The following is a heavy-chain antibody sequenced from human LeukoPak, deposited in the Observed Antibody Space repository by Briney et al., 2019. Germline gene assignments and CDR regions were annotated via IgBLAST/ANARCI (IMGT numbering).Heavy chain of an antibody. V-gene: IGHV3-30-3*01. Sequence: GGSLRLSCAASGFPFSSYSVHWGPQAPGKGLEGVAFILYDGSDKYYADSVKGRFTISRDNSKNTLYLQMNSLRAEDTAVYYCARRDLTVAVVAATENFQHWGQGTLVTVSS. CDR2: ILYDGSDK. J-gene: IGHJ1*01. D-gene: IGHD2-15*01. CDR3: ARRDLTVAVVAATENFQH. CDR1: GFPFSSYS.